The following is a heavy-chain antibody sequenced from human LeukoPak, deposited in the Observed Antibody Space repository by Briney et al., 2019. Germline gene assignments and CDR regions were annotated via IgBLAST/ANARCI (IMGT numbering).Heavy chain of an antibody. Sequence: ASVKVSCKASGYTFTSYAMNWVRQAPRQGLEWMGWINTNTGNPTYAQGFTGRFVFSLDTSVSTAYLQISSLKAEDTAVYYCAIQGGYYGGNLPNENWFDPWGQGTLVTVSS. CDR2: INTNTGNP. D-gene: IGHD4-23*01. CDR3: AIQGGYYGGNLPNENWFDP. V-gene: IGHV7-4-1*02. CDR1: GYTFTSYA. J-gene: IGHJ5*02.